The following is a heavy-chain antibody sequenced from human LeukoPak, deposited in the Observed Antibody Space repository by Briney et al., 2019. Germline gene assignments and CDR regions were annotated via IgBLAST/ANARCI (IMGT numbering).Heavy chain of an antibody. D-gene: IGHD3-10*01. V-gene: IGHV3-21*01. J-gene: IGHJ5*02. CDR3: ARSITMVRGVRPNWFDP. CDR2: ISSSSSYI. Sequence: PGGSLRLSCAASGFTFSSYSMNWVRQAPGKGLEWVSSISSSSSYIYYADSVKGRFTISRDNAKNSLYLQMNSLRAEDTAVYYCARSITMVRGVRPNWFDPWGQGTLVTVSS. CDR1: GFTFSSYS.